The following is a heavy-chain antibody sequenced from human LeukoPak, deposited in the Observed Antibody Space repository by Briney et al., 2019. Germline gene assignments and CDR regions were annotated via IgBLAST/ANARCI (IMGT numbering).Heavy chain of an antibody. D-gene: IGHD3-22*01. V-gene: IGHV3-30*02. CDR2: IRYDGSNK. Sequence: GGSLRLSCAASGFTFSSYGMHWVRQAPGKGLEWVAFIRYDGSNKCYADSVKGRFTISRDNSKNTLYLQMNSLRAEDTAVYYCARVRGSYYDSSGYYYYYYGMDVWGQGTTVTVSS. J-gene: IGHJ6*02. CDR1: GFTFSSYG. CDR3: ARVRGSYYDSSGYYYYYYGMDV.